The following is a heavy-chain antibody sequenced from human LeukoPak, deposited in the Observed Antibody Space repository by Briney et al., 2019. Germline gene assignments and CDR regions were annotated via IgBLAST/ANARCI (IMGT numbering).Heavy chain of an antibody. V-gene: IGHV1-2*02. CDR1: GYTFTGYY. J-gene: IGHJ4*02. CDR2: INPNSGGT. CDR3: AREGKYSQWALDDY. D-gene: IGHD5-18*01. Sequence: ASVKVSCKASGYTFTGYYIHWVRQAPGQGLEWMGWINPNSGGTNYAQKFQGRVTMTRDTSISTAYMELSRLRSDDTAVYYCAREGKYSQWALDDYWGQGTLVTVSS.